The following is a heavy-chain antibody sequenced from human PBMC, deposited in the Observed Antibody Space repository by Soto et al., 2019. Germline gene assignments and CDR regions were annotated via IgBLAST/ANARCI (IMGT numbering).Heavy chain of an antibody. CDR1: GFTFRTYA. V-gene: IGHV3-21*01. J-gene: IGHJ4*02. CDR3: ARDGDGYSYY. D-gene: IGHD5-18*01. CDR2: ISSSSSYI. Sequence: EVQLLESGGDLVQPGGSLRLSCAASGFTFRTYAMSWVRQAPGKGLEWVSSISSSSSYIYYADSVKGRFTISRDNAKNSLYLQMNSLRAEDTAVYYCARDGDGYSYYWGQGTLVTVSS.